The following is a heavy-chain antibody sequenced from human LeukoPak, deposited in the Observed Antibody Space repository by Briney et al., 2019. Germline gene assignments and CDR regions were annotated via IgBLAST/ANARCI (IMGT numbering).Heavy chain of an antibody. CDR2: IYYSGST. CDR3: ARAYYYGMDV. V-gene: IGHV4-59*01. J-gene: IGHJ6*02. CDR1: GGSISSYY. Sequence: SETLSLTCTVSGGSISSYYWSWIRQPPGKGLEWIGYIYYSGSTNYNPSLKSRVTISVDTSRNQFSLKLSSVTAADTAVYYCARAYYYGMDVWGQGTTVTVSS.